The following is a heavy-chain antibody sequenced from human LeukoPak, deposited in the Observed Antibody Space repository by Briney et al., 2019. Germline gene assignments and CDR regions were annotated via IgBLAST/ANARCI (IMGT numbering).Heavy chain of an antibody. V-gene: IGHV4-38-2*02. J-gene: IGHJ6*03. D-gene: IGHD2-21*01. CDR2: IYRSGST. CDR3: ARGDCSGSICYSPMDV. Sequence: SETLSLSCTVSGYSINSGYFWVWIRQPPGKGLEWIGSIYRSGSTNYNPSLKSRVTISVDTSKNQFSLKVSSVTAADTAVYYCARGDCSGSICYSPMDVWGTGTTVTVSS. CDR1: GYSINSGYF.